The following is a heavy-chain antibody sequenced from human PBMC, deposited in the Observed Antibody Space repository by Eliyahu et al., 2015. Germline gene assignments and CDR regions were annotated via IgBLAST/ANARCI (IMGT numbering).Heavy chain of an antibody. D-gene: IGHD6-6*01. CDR3: AKDGASGIAARRFTYYYGMDV. Sequence: EWVSATSGSGGSTYYADSVKGRFTISRDNSKNTLYLQMNSLRAEDTAVYYCAKDGASGIAARRFTYYYGMDVWGKGTTVTVSS. J-gene: IGHJ6*04. V-gene: IGHV3-23*01. CDR2: TSGSGGST.